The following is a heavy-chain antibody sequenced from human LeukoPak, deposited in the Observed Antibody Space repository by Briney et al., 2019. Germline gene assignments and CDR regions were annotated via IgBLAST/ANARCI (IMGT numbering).Heavy chain of an antibody. CDR2: INHSGST. J-gene: IGHJ3*02. D-gene: IGHD3-3*01. CDR1: GGSFSGYY. V-gene: IGHV4-34*01. CDR3: AFWSGYQDAFDI. Sequence: PSETLSLTCAVYGGSFSGYYWSWIRQPPGKGLEWIGEINHSGSTNYNPSLKSRVTISVDTSKNQFSLKLSSVTAADTAVYYCAFWSGYQDAFDIWGQGTMVTVSS.